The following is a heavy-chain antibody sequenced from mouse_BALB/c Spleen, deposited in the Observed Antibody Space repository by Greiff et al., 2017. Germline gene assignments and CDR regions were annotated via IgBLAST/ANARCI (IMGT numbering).Heavy chain of an antibody. CDR2: IYPGDGDT. V-gene: IGHV1-87*01. CDR3: ASFDYDGGWFAY. D-gene: IGHD2-4*01. J-gene: IGHJ3*01. CDR1: GYTFTSYW. Sequence: VQLQQSGAELARPGASVKLSCKASGYTFTSYWMQWVKQRPGQGLEWIGAIYPGDGDTRYTQKFKGKATLTADKSSSTAYMQLSSLASEDSAVYYCASFDYDGGWFAYWGQGTLVTVSA.